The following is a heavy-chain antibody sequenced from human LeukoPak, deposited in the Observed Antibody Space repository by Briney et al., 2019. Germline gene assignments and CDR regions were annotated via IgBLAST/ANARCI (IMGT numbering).Heavy chain of an antibody. CDR1: GFTFSSYA. J-gene: IGHJ4*02. Sequence: PGGSLRLSCAASGFTFSSYAMSWVRQAPGKGLEWVSAISGSGGSTYFADSVKGRFTISRDNSKNTLYLQMNSLRAEDTAVYYCVAYYGSGRSADWDQGTLVTVSS. V-gene: IGHV3-23*01. CDR2: ISGSGGST. CDR3: VAYYGSGRSAD. D-gene: IGHD3-10*01.